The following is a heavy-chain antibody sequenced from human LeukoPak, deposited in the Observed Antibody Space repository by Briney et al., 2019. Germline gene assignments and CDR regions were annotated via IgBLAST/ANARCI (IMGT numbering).Heavy chain of an antibody. CDR2: IYYSGST. CDR1: GGSISSGDYY. D-gene: IGHD3-10*01. Sequence: SQTLSLTCTVSGGSISSGDYYWSWIRQPPGKGLEWIGYIYYSGSTYYNPSLKSPVTISVDTSKKQFSLKLSSVTAADTGVYYCAREGYYYGSGCLDPWGQGTLVTVSS. J-gene: IGHJ5*02. CDR3: AREGYYYGSGCLDP. V-gene: IGHV4-30-4*01.